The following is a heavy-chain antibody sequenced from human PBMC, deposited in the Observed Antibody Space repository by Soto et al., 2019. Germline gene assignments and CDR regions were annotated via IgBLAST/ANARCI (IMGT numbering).Heavy chain of an antibody. D-gene: IGHD3-16*01. J-gene: IGHJ3*02. Sequence: EVQLLESGGGLVQPGGSLRLSCAASGFSFSSDVMSWVRQAPVKGLEWVSALNGGGGTTYYADSVKGRFTISRDNSKNTLYLQMNRLRAEDTAIYYCAKEDWGASRSDDAFDIWGQGTMVSVSS. CDR1: GFSFSSDV. V-gene: IGHV3-23*01. CDR3: AKEDWGASRSDDAFDI. CDR2: LNGGGGTT.